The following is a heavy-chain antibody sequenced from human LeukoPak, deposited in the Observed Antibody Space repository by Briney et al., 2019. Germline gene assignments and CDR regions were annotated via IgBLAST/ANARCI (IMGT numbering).Heavy chain of an antibody. V-gene: IGHV3-30*03. CDR1: GFTFSSYG. Sequence: PGRSLRLSCAASGFTFSSYGMHWVRQAPGKGLEWVAVISYDGSNKYYADSVKGRFTISRDNSKNTLYLQMNSLRAEDTAVYYCVRDRGAYYYETGYWGQGTLVTVSS. D-gene: IGHD3-22*01. J-gene: IGHJ4*02. CDR3: VRDRGAYYYETGY. CDR2: ISYDGSNK.